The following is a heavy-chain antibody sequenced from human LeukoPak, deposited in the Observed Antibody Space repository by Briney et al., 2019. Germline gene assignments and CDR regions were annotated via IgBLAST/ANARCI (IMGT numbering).Heavy chain of an antibody. CDR2: ISDDGSKK. CDR3: AKVPHGDYAVDY. V-gene: IGHV3-30*18. CDR1: GFTFSSYG. J-gene: IGHJ4*02. D-gene: IGHD4-17*01. Sequence: GRSLRLSCVASGFTFSSYGMHWVRQAPGEGLEWVAVISDDGSKKYYVDSVKGRFTISRDNSKNTLYLQMNSLRAEDTAVYYCAKVPHGDYAVDYWGQGTLVTVSS.